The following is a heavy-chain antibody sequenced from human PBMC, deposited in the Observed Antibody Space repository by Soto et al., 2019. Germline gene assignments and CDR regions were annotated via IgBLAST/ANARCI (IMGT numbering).Heavy chain of an antibody. J-gene: IGHJ4*02. CDR2: ISESGKY. V-gene: IGHV4-4*02. Sequence: QVQLQESGPGLVKPSGTLSLTCAVSGCSMSRLYWWTWLRQSPGKGLEWLGEISESGKYNYAPSFSSRVTMSVDKSQNHFSVMLTSVTAADTAIYYCARVGSGWYDPLDYWGQGTLVTVSS. CDR1: GCSMSRLYW. CDR3: ARVGSGWYDPLDY. D-gene: IGHD6-19*01.